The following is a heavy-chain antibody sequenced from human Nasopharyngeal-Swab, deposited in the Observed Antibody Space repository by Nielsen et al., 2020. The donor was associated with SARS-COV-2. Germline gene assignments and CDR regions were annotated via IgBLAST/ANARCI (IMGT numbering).Heavy chain of an antibody. CDR1: GGSISSYY. CDR2: IYYSGST. J-gene: IGHJ6*02. Sequence: SETLSLTCTVSGGSISSYYWSWIRQPPGKGLEWIGYIYYSGSTSYNPSLKSRVTISVDTSKNQFSLKLSSVTAADTAVYYCARLKSLGMDVWGQGTTVTVSS. V-gene: IGHV4-59*08. CDR3: ARLKSLGMDV.